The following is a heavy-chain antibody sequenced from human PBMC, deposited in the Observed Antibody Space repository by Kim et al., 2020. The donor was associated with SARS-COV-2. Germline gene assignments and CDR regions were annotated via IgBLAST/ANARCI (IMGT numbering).Heavy chain of an antibody. CDR3: ATEGGTSGRCGYFDS. V-gene: IGHV3-30-3*01. Sequence: GGSLRLSCWTSGLYIIHWVRQAPGKGLEWVAAMSFDGFSKYFVDSVKGRFTISRDDSKNAVYLELNSLRDEDSAVYYCATEGGTSGRCGYFDSWGQGTV. J-gene: IGHJ4*02. D-gene: IGHD2-15*01. CDR2: MSFDGFSK. CDR1: GLYI.